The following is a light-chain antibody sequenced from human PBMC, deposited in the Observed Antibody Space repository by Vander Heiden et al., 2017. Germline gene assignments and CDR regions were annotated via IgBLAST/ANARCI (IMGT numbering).Light chain of an antibody. V-gene: IGLV3-1*01. CDR3: QEWDSSTVV. CDR2: QDS. CDR1: KLGDKY. J-gene: IGLJ2*01. Sequence: SYELTQPPSGSVSPGQTASITCSGDKLGDKYACWYQQKPGQSPVLVIYQDSKRPSGIPERFSGSNSGNTATLTISGTQAMDEADYYCQEWDSSTVVFGGGTKLTVL.